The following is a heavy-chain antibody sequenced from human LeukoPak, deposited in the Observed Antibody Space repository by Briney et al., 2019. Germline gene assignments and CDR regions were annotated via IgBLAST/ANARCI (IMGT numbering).Heavy chain of an antibody. Sequence: SETLSLTCTVSGGSISSSSYYWGWIRQPPGKGLVWIGSIYYSGSTYYNPSLKSRVTISVDTSKNQFSLKLSSVTAADTAVYYCARFGGADAFDIWGQGTMVTVSS. CDR2: IYYSGST. CDR1: GGSISSSSYY. J-gene: IGHJ3*02. CDR3: ARFGGADAFDI. V-gene: IGHV4-39*01. D-gene: IGHD3-10*01.